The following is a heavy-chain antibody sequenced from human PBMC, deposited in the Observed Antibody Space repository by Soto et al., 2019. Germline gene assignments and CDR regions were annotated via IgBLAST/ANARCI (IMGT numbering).Heavy chain of an antibody. CDR2: MNPNSGNT. Sequence: ASVEVSCKXSGYTFTDYDISWVRQATGQGLEWMGWMNPNSGNTGYAQKFQGRVSMTRNTATSTAYMELSSLRSDDTAIYYCARDSSTTNPVWGQGTMVTVSS. CDR1: GYTFTDYD. CDR3: ARDSSTTNPV. J-gene: IGHJ3*01. D-gene: IGHD2-2*01. V-gene: IGHV1-8*01.